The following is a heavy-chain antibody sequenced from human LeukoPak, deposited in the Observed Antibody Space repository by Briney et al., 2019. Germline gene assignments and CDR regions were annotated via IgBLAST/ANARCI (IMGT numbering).Heavy chain of an antibody. CDR1: GFIFGDYA. V-gene: IGHV3-49*03. Sequence: PGRSLRLSCTASGFIFGDYAMSWFRQAPGKGLEWVGFIRRKAYSETTQYAASVKGRFTISRDDSKRIVYLQMNSLKTEDTAVYYCTRYDYDSGGDDAFDIWGQGTMVTVSS. CDR2: IRRKAYSETT. CDR3: TRYDYDSGGDDAFDI. J-gene: IGHJ3*02. D-gene: IGHD3-22*01.